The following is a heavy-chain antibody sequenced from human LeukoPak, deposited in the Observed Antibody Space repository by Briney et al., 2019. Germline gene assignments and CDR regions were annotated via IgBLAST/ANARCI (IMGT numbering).Heavy chain of an antibody. J-gene: IGHJ4*02. CDR2: INPNSGGT. CDR3: ARDRSDFWSGYYYRLDY. D-gene: IGHD3-3*01. Sequence: ASVKVSCKASGYTFTGYYMHWVRQAPGQGLEWMGWINPNSGGTNYAQKFQGRVTMTRDTSISTAYMELSRLRSDDTAVYCCARDRSDFWSGYYYRLDYWGQGTLVTVSS. CDR1: GYTFTGYY. V-gene: IGHV1-2*02.